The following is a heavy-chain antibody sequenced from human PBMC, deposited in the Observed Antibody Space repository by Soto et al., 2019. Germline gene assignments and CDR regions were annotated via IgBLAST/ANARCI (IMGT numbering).Heavy chain of an antibody. CDR3: AREGGSSGLYAFDI. D-gene: IGHD6-13*01. Sequence: GASVKVSCKASGYTFTSYYMHWVRQAPGQGLEWMGIINPSGGSTSYAQKYQGRDTMTRDTSTSTIYKELSNLRSEDTAMYYCAREGGSSGLYAFDIWGQGTMVTVSS. V-gene: IGHV1-46*01. J-gene: IGHJ3*02. CDR2: INPSGGST. CDR1: GYTFTSYY.